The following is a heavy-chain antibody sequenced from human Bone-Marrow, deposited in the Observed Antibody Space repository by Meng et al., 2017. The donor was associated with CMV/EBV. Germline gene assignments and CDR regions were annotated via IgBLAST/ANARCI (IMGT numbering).Heavy chain of an antibody. V-gene: IGHV1-69*05. J-gene: IGHJ4*02. CDR2: IIPIFGTA. D-gene: IGHD3-22*01. CDR1: GGTFSSYA. CDR3: AVSSSGYPDY. Sequence: SVQVSCKASGGTFSSYAISWVRQAPGQGLEWMGGIIPIFGTANYAQKFQGRVTITTDESTSTAYMELSSLRSEETAVYYCAVSSSGYPDYWGQGTLVTVSS.